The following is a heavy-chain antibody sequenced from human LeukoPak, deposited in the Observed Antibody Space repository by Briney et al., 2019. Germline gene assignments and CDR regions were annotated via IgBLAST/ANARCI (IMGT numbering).Heavy chain of an antibody. D-gene: IGHD3-10*01. CDR3: ARHVDYYGSGATPQFFDL. V-gene: IGHV4-39*01. J-gene: IGHJ2*01. CDR1: GGSFSGYY. CDR2: IYYSGST. Sequence: SETLSLTCAVYGGSFSGYYWGWIRQPPGKGLEWIGSIYYSGSTYYNPSLKSRVTISVDTSKNQFSLKLSSVTAADTAVYYCARHVDYYGSGATPQFFDLWGRGTLVTVSS.